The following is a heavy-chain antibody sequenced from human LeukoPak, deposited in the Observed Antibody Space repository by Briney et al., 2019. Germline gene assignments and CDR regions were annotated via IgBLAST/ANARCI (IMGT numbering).Heavy chain of an antibody. CDR3: ARDPYYDSSGLFDY. Sequence: QPGGSLRLSCAASGFTFSSYAMHWVRQAPGKGLEYVSAISSNGGSTYYANSVKGRFTISRDNSKNTLYLQMGSLRAEDMAVYYFARDPYYDSSGLFDYGGQGTLVTVSS. V-gene: IGHV3-64*01. CDR1: GFTFSSYA. D-gene: IGHD3-22*01. CDR2: ISSNGGST. J-gene: IGHJ4*02.